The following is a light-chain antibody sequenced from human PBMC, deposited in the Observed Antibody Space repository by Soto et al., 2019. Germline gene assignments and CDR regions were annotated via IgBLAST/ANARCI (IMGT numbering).Light chain of an antibody. J-gene: IGKJ1*01. Sequence: DIQMTQSPSTLSASVGDRVTIGCRASQSVSNWLAWYQQKPGKAPKLLIYDASNLESGVPSRFIGSGSGTEFTLTISSLQPDDFATYYCQQFNYSPWTFGQGTKV. CDR2: DAS. CDR1: QSVSNW. V-gene: IGKV1-5*01. CDR3: QQFNYSPWT.